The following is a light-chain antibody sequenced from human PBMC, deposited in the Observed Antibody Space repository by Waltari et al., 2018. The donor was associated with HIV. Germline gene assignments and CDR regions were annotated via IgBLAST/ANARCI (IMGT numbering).Light chain of an antibody. CDR3: NSYAGSNNWV. CDR1: SSDVGGSKY. V-gene: IGLV2-8*01. J-gene: IGLJ3*02. Sequence: QSALTQPPSASGSPGQSVTISCTGTSSDVGGSKYVSWYQQHPGKAPKLMIYEVNKRPSGVPDRFSGSKAANTAYLTVSGLQADDEAEYYCNSYAGSNNWVFGGGTKLTVL. CDR2: EVN.